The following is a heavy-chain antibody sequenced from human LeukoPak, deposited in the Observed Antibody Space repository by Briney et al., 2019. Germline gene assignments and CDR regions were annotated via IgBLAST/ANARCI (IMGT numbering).Heavy chain of an antibody. CDR1: GGSISSSSYY. Sequence: PSETLSLTCTVSGGSISSSSYYWGWIRQPPGKGLEWIGYIYYSGSTNYNPSLKSRVTISVDTSKSQFSLKLSSVTAADTAVYYCARGGSESYRNYYYMDVWGKGTTVTVSS. CDR3: ARGGSESYRNYYYMDV. J-gene: IGHJ6*03. D-gene: IGHD3-10*01. CDR2: IYYSGST. V-gene: IGHV4-61*05.